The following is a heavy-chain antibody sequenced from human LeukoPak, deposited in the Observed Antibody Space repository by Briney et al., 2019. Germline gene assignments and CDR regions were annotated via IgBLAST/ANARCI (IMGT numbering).Heavy chain of an antibody. J-gene: IGHJ4*02. CDR2: TYYRYKWYN. D-gene: IGHD2/OR15-2a*01. CDR3: ARGAIVYDY. CDR1: GDSVSSISAV. Sequence: PSQTLSLTCAISGDSVSSISAVWHWIRQSLSRGLEWLGRTYYRYKWYNDYAVSVKSRITINLHTSKNQLTWQLNSVTPEDTAVYYCARGAIVYDYWGRGTLVTVSS. V-gene: IGHV6-1*01.